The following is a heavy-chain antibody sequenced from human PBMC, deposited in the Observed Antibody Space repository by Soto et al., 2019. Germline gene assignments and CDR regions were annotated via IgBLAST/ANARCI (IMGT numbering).Heavy chain of an antibody. CDR1: GGSFSGYY. CDR3: ARGRGYCRGLNCYSSRRLRFDS. Sequence: QVQLQQWGAGLLKPSETLSLTCAVYGGSFSGYYWTWIRQSPEKGLEWIGEVNHSGTTYYNPSLKTRVTISVHTPKNQFSLQMSSVTAADTAVYYCARGRGYCRGLNCYSSRRLRFDSWGQGPLVTVSS. CDR2: VNHSGTT. J-gene: IGHJ4*02. D-gene: IGHD2-21*02. V-gene: IGHV4-34*01.